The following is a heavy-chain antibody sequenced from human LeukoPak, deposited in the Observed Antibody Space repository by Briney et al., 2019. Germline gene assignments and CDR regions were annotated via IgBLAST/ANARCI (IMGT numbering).Heavy chain of an antibody. V-gene: IGHV4-59*01. CDR3: ARGNGELDY. J-gene: IGHJ4*02. Sequence: SETLSLTCTVSGGSISSYYWSWIRQPPGKGLEWIGYIYYSGSTNYNPSLKSRVTISVDTSKNQFSLKLSSVTAADTAVYYYARGNGELDYWGQGTLVTVSS. CDR1: GGSISSYY. D-gene: IGHD1-26*01. CDR2: IYYSGST.